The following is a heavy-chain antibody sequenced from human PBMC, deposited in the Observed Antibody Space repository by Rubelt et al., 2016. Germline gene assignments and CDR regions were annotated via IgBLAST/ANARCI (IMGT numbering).Heavy chain of an antibody. J-gene: IGHJ3*01. CDR1: GGSISSGGYY. CDR3: ARGIRYGDLPRDAFEF. D-gene: IGHD4-17*01. V-gene: IGHV4-31*03. CDR2: IYYSGST. Sequence: QVQLQESAPGLVKPSQTLSLTCTVSGGSISSGGYYWTWIRQHPGKGLEWIGYIYYSGSTYYNPSLKSRVTISVDTSKNQFSLKVYSVTAADTAVYYCARGIRYGDLPRDAFEFWGQGTMVTVSS.